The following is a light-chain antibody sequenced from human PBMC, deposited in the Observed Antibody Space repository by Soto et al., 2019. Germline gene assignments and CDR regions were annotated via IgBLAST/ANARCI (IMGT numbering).Light chain of an antibody. CDR1: SSNIGSNT. CDR2: NN. Sequence: QSVLTQPPSASGTPGQRVTISCSGSSSNIGSNTVNWYQQLPGTAPKLLIYNNQRPSGVPDRFSGSKSGTSASLAISGLQSEDEADYYCAAWDDSLNGLYVFGTGTKLTVL. V-gene: IGLV1-44*01. J-gene: IGLJ1*01. CDR3: AAWDDSLNGLYV.